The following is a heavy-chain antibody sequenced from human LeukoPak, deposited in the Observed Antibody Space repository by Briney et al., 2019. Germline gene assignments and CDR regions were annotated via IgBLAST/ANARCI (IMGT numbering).Heavy chain of an antibody. Sequence: SETLSLTCAVYGESFSGHYWTWIRQPPGRGLEWIGEINHSGSTTSNPSLNNRVTISVYTSKNQFSLKLTSVTAADTAVYYCARPRYGSGSLDSWGQGTLVTVSS. CDR3: ARPRYGSGSLDS. D-gene: IGHD3-10*01. CDR2: INHSGST. J-gene: IGHJ4*02. V-gene: IGHV4-34*01. CDR1: GESFSGHY.